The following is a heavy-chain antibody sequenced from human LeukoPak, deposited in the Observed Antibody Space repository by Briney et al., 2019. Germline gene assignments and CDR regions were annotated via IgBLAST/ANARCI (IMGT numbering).Heavy chain of an antibody. D-gene: IGHD1-26*01. CDR1: GFTFSSYW. Sequence: GGSLRLSCAASGFTFSSYWMHWVRQAPGKGLVLVSRINSDGSSTSYADSVKGRFTISRDNAKNTLYLQMNSLRAEDTAVYYCARWELLHWYFDLWGRGTLVTVSS. J-gene: IGHJ2*01. CDR2: INSDGSST. CDR3: ARWELLHWYFDL. V-gene: IGHV3-74*01.